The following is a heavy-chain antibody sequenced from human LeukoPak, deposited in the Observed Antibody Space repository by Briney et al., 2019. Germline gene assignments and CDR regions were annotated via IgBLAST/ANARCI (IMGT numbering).Heavy chain of an antibody. CDR3: AGHHPRNTVDF. J-gene: IGHJ4*02. CDR1: GGSISSYH. Sequence: TSETLSLTCTVSGGSISSYHWSWIRQPPGKGLEWIAYISDIGSISYNPSLKSRVTISLDTSKNQFSLKLSSVTAADTAVYYCAGHHPRNTVDFWGQGTLVTVSS. D-gene: IGHD2/OR15-2a*01. V-gene: IGHV4-59*08. CDR2: ISDIGSI.